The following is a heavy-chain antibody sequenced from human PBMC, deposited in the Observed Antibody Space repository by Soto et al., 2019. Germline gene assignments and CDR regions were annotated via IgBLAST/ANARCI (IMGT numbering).Heavy chain of an antibody. D-gene: IGHD6-19*01. Sequence: EVQLLESAGGLVQPGGSLSLSCAASGFTFSSYAMRWVRQAPGKGLEWVSAISGSGANTYYADSVKGRFTISRDNSKNALFLQLNSLRAEDTAVYYWAKCAGSGWYPDYWGQGTLVTVSS. CDR3: AKCAGSGWYPDY. V-gene: IGHV3-23*01. CDR1: GFTFSSYA. CDR2: ISGSGANT. J-gene: IGHJ4*02.